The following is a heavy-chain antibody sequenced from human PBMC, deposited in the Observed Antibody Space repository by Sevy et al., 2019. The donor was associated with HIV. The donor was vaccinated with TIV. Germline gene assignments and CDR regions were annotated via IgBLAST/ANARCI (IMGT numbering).Heavy chain of an antibody. CDR2: ISSSGSTR. V-gene: IGHV3-11*01. CDR3: AREHTAMVSRRIWGY. D-gene: IGHD5-18*01. Sequence: GGSLRLSCAASGFTFSDYYMSWIRQAPGKGLEWVSYISSSGSTRYYADSVKGRFTISRDNAKNPLYLQMNSLRAEDTAVYYCAREHTAMVSRRIWGYWGQGTLVTVSS. CDR1: GFTFSDYY. J-gene: IGHJ4*02.